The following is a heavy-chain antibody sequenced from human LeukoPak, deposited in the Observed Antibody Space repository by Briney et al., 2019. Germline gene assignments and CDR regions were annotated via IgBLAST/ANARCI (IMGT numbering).Heavy chain of an antibody. V-gene: IGHV3-23*01. CDR3: APDGVYAGAFDY. CDR1: GFTFSSYA. Sequence: PGGSLRLSCAASGFTFSSYAMSWVRQAPGKGLEWVSAISGSGGSTYYADSVKGRFTISRDNSKNTLYPQMNSLRAEDTAVYYCAPDGVYAGAFDYWGQGTLVTVSS. D-gene: IGHD1-26*01. J-gene: IGHJ4*02. CDR2: ISGSGGST.